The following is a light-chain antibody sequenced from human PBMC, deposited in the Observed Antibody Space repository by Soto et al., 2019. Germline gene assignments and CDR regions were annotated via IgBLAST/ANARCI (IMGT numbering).Light chain of an antibody. J-gene: IGKJ1*01. CDR2: GAS. V-gene: IGKV3-15*01. CDR3: QQYNNWPPKT. Sequence: EIVMTQSPATLSVSPWERATLSCRASQSVSSNLAWYQQTPGQAPRLLIYGASTRATGIPARFSGSGSGTEFTLTISTLQSEDFAVYYCQQYNNWPPKTFGQGTKVDI. CDR1: QSVSSN.